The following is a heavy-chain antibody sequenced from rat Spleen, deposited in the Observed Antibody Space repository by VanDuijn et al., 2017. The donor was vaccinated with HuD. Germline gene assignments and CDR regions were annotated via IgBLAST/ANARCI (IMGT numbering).Heavy chain of an antibody. D-gene: IGHD1-4*01. CDR2: IWNTGGT. CDR1: GFSLTSYN. CDR3: AREGNRVPMDA. Sequence: QVQLKESGPGLVQPSQTLSLTCTVAGFSLTSYNVHWVRQPPGKGLEWMGVIWNTGGTRYNSALKSRLSISKDTSKSQIFLKMNSLQKEDTATYYRAREGNRVPMDAWGQGASVTVSS. J-gene: IGHJ4*01. V-gene: IGHV2-41*01.